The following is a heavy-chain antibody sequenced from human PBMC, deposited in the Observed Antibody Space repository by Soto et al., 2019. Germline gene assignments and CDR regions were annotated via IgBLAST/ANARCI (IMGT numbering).Heavy chain of an antibody. CDR3: ARGWDCSSTSCYRDYFDY. CDR1: GGSISSGGYY. V-gene: IGHV4-31*03. Sequence: SETLSLTCTVSGGSISSGGYYWSWIRQHPWKGLEWIGYIYYSGSTYYNPSLKSRVTISVDTSKNQFSLKLSSVTAADTAVYYCARGWDCSSTSCYRDYFDYWGQGXLVTVYS. D-gene: IGHD2-2*02. J-gene: IGHJ4*02. CDR2: IYYSGST.